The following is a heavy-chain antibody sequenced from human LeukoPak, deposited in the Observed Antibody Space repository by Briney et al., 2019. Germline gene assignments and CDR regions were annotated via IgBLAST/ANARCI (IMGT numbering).Heavy chain of an antibody. CDR2: INSDGSSI. J-gene: IGHJ4*02. CDR1: GFTSSSHW. Sequence: GGSLRLSCAASGFTSSSHWMHWVRQAPGKGLVWVSRINSDGSSISYADSVKGRFTISRDNAKNSLYLQMNSLRAEDTAVYYCAREQWLVQEDYWGQGTLVTVSS. D-gene: IGHD6-19*01. V-gene: IGHV3-74*01. CDR3: AREQWLVQEDY.